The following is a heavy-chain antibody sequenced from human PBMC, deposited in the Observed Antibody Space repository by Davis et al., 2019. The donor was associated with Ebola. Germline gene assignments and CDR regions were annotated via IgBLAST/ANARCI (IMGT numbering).Heavy chain of an antibody. D-gene: IGHD3-10*01. V-gene: IGHV3-23*01. Sequence: GESLKISCAASGFTFSSYAMSWVRQAPGKGLEWVSAISGSGGSTYYADSVKGRFTISRDNSKSTLYLQMNSLRAEDTAVYYCARADGGFDPWGQGTLVTVSS. CDR1: GFTFSSYA. CDR3: ARADGGFDP. J-gene: IGHJ5*02. CDR2: ISGSGGST.